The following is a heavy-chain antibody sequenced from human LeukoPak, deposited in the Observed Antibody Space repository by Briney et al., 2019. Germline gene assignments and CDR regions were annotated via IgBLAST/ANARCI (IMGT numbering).Heavy chain of an antibody. V-gene: IGHV1-2*02. CDR3: AVTDQVHPSEGGATIFP. CDR2: INPNSGGT. D-gene: IGHD1-26*01. Sequence: ASVKVSCKASGYTFTGYYMHWLRQAPGQGLEWMGWINPNSGGTNYAQKFQGRVTMTRDTSISTAYMELSRLRSDDTAVYYCAVTDQVHPSEGGATIFPWGQGTLVTVSS. CDR1: GYTFTGYY. J-gene: IGHJ5*02.